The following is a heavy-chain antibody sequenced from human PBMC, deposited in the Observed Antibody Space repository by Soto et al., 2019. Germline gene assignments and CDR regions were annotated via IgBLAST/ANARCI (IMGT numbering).Heavy chain of an antibody. Sequence: ASVKVSCKVSGYTLTELSMHWVRQAPGKGLEWMGGFDPEDGETIYAQKFQGRVTMTEDTSTDTAYMELSSLRSKDTAVYYCATGGYSSSWPDYWGQGTLVTVSS. CDR1: GYTLTELS. J-gene: IGHJ4*02. CDR2: FDPEDGET. CDR3: ATGGYSSSWPDY. V-gene: IGHV1-24*01. D-gene: IGHD6-13*01.